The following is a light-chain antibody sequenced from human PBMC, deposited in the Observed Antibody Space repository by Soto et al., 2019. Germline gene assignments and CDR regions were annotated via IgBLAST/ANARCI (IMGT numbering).Light chain of an antibody. CDR3: QQSYSSPIT. CDR2: AAS. V-gene: IGKV1-39*01. CDR1: HSISSY. Sequence: DIQMTQSPSSLSASVGDRVTITCRASHSISSYLNWYQQKPGKAPKLLIFAASSLQSGVPSRFSGSASGTDFTLIISSLQPEDFATYYCQQSYSSPITFGPGTKVDVK. J-gene: IGKJ3*01.